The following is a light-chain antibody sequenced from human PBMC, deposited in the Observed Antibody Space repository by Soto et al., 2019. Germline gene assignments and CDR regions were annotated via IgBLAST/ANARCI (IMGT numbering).Light chain of an antibody. CDR1: SSNIGFNY. J-gene: IGLJ2*01. CDR2: RNN. CDR3: AAWDDSLGGVL. Sequence: QPVLTQPPSASGTPGQRVTISCSGSSSNIGFNYVYWYQHFPGTAPKLLLYRNNLRPSGVPDRFSGSKSGTSASLAISGLRSEDEADYYCAAWDDSLGGVLFGGGTKLTVL. V-gene: IGLV1-47*01.